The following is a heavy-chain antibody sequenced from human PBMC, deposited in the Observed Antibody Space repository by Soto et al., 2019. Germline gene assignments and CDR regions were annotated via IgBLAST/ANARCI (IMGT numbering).Heavy chain of an antibody. Sequence: SETLSLTCYVSGGSINNYYWSWVRQPPGKGLEWIGYIYYSGTHNYNPSLESRLTISVDTSNNQFSLSLSSVTAADTAVYYCARVQMATLYFDHWGQGTLVTVSS. D-gene: IGHD5-12*01. CDR3: ARVQMATLYFDH. CDR1: GGSINNYY. J-gene: IGHJ4*02. CDR2: IYYSGTH. V-gene: IGHV4-59*01.